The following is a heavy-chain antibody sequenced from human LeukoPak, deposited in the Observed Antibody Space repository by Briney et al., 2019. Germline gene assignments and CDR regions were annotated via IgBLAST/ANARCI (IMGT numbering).Heavy chain of an antibody. CDR2: ISAYNGNT. V-gene: IGHV1-18*01. D-gene: IGHD6-6*01. CDR3: ARDGPRSSSSNYYYYYGMDV. CDR1: GYTFTSYG. Sequence: GASVKVSCKASGYTFTSYGISWVRQAPGQGLEWMGWISAYNGNTNYAQKLQGRVTMTTDTSTSTAYMELRSLRSDDTAVYYCARDGPRSSSSNYYYYYGMDVWGQGTTVTVSS. J-gene: IGHJ6*02.